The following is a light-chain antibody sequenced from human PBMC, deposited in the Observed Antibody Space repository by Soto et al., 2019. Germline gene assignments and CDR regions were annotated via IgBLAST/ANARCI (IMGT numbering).Light chain of an antibody. CDR2: DVT. V-gene: IGLV2-14*01. J-gene: IGLJ1*01. CDR3: TSYRNSSTLGV. CDR1: SSDVGGYNH. Sequence: QSALTQPASVSGSPGQSITISCTGTSSDVGGYNHVSWYQQHPGKAPKVMIYDVTNRPSGVSSRFSGSKSGNTASLTISGLQAEDEADYYCTSYRNSSTLGVFGTGTKVTVL.